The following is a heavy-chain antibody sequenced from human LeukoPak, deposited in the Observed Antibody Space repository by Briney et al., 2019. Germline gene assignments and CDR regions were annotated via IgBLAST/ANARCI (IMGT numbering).Heavy chain of an antibody. D-gene: IGHD3-10*01. Sequence: SGTLSLTCAVSGGSISSRNWWSWVRQPPGKGLEWIAEIHHSGNINYNPSLKSRVTISVDKSKNQFSLKLSFVTAADTAVYYCVRIRGFGADYYYYYMDVWGKGSTVTVSS. CDR1: GGSISSRNW. CDR3: VRIRGFGADYYYYYMDV. CDR2: IHHSGNI. J-gene: IGHJ6*03. V-gene: IGHV4-4*02.